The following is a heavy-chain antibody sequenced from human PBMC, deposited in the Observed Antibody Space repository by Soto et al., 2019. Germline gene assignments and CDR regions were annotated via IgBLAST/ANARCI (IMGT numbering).Heavy chain of an antibody. CDR2: IYYSGST. CDR3: ARLPYAYDFWSGYSRKNNWFDP. Sequence: PSETLSLTCTVSGGSISSSSYYWGWIRQPPGRGLEWIGSIYYSGSTYYNPSLKSRVTISVDTSKNQFSLKLSSVTAADTAVYYCARLPYAYDFWSGYSRKNNWFDPWGQGTLVTVSS. V-gene: IGHV4-39*01. D-gene: IGHD3-3*01. J-gene: IGHJ5*02. CDR1: GGSISSSSYY.